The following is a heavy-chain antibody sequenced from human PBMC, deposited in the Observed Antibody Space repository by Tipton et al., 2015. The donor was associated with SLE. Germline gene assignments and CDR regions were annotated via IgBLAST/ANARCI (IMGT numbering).Heavy chain of an antibody. CDR1: GGSFSGYY. V-gene: IGHV4-34*01. CDR3: ARGLVVVVAGRYYYYYGMDV. J-gene: IGHJ6*02. CDR2: INHSGST. D-gene: IGHD2-15*01. Sequence: LRLSCAVYGGSFSGYYWSWIRQPPGKGLEWIGEINHSGSTKYNPSLKSRVTISVDTSKNQFSLKLSSVTAADTAVYYCARGLVVVVAGRYYYYYGMDVWGQGTTVTVSS.